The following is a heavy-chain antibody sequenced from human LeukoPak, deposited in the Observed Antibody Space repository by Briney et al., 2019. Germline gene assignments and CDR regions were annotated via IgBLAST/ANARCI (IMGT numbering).Heavy chain of an antibody. CDR2: IGSRTGNI. CDR3: ARETEPLDYGDSTNLDY. Sequence: GRSLRLSCAASGFTFSSYSMNWVRQAPGKGLEWVAFIGSRTGNIYYADSVKGRFSISRDNAKDSVYLQMNSLRVDDTAVYYCARETEPLDYGDSTNLDYWGQGTLVTVSS. D-gene: IGHD4/OR15-4a*01. V-gene: IGHV3-21*01. J-gene: IGHJ4*02. CDR1: GFTFSSYS.